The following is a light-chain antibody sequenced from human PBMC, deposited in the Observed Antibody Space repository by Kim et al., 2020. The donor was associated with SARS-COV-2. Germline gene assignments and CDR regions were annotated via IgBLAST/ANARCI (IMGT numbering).Light chain of an antibody. CDR3: QSYNRENVL. J-gene: IGLJ2*01. CDR2: EDD. V-gene: IGLV6-57*03. Sequence: GGTVTISGTRSRGGIDDNYVQWYQHRPGGVPTTVIYEDDQIPSGVSDRFSGSIDNSSNSASLTISGLRTEDEADYYCQSYNRENVLFGGGTQLTVL. CDR1: RGGIDDNY.